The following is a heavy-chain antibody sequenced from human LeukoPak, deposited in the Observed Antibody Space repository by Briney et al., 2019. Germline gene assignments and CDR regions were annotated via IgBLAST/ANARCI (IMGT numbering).Heavy chain of an antibody. CDR2: INQDGSEK. D-gene: IGHD1-26*01. CDR1: GFTFSSYW. J-gene: IGHJ4*02. Sequence: GGSLRLSCAASGFTFSSYWMRWVRQAPGKGLDWVASINQDGSEKYYVDSVKGRFTISRDNAKNSLYLQMNSLRADDTAVYYCARARGGSNSDYWGQGTLVTVS. V-gene: IGHV3-7*05. CDR3: ARARGGSNSDY.